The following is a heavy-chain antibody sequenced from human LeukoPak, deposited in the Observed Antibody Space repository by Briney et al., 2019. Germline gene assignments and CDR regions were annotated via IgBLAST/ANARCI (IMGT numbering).Heavy chain of an antibody. CDR2: IYSGGST. J-gene: IGHJ3*02. CDR1: GFTVSSNY. Sequence: GGSLRLSCAASGFTVSSNYMSWVRQAPGKGLEWVSVIYSGGSTYYADSVKGRCTISRDNSKKTLYLQMNSLRAEDTAVYYCARAMAYGRAFDIWGQGTMVTVSS. CDR3: ARAMAYGRAFDI. D-gene: IGHD4-17*01. V-gene: IGHV3-66*02.